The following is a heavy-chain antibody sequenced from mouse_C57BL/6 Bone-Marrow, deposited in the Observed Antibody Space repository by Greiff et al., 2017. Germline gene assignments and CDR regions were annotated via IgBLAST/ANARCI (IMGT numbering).Heavy chain of an antibody. CDR1: EYEFPSHD. CDR3: ARHEGLRRLYYFDY. Sequence: EVQRVESGGGLVQPGESLKLSCESNEYEFPSHDMSWVRKTPEKRLALVAAINSDGGSTYYPDTMERRFIISRDNTKKTLYLQMSSLRSEDTALYYCARHEGLRRLYYFDYWGQGTTLTVSS. V-gene: IGHV5-2*01. J-gene: IGHJ2*01. D-gene: IGHD2-4*01. CDR2: INSDGGST.